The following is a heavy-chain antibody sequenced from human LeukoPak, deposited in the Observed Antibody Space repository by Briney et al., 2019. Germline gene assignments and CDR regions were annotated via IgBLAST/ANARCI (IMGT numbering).Heavy chain of an antibody. J-gene: IGHJ4*02. V-gene: IGHV3-9*01. D-gene: IGHD3-10*01. Sequence: GGSLRLSCAASGFTFSDYYMSWIRQAPGKGLEWVSGISWNSGSIGYADSVKGRFTISRDNAKNSLYLQMNSLRAEDTALYYCAKDNGSGSYSLDYWGQGTLVTVSS. CDR3: AKDNGSGSYSLDY. CDR1: GFTFSDYY. CDR2: ISWNSGSI.